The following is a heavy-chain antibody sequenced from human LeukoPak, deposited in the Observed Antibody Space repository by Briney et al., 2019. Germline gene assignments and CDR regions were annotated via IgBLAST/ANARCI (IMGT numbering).Heavy chain of an antibody. J-gene: IGHJ4*02. CDR2: ISYDGSNK. V-gene: IGHV3-30-3*01. CDR3: ARESVDIVANYFDY. Sequence: PGGSPRLSCAASGFTFSSYAMHWVRQAPGKGLEWVAVISYDGSNKYYADSVKGRFTISRDNSKNTLYLQVNSLRAEDTAVYYCARESVDIVANYFDYWGQGTLVTVSS. D-gene: IGHD5-12*01. CDR1: GFTFSSYA.